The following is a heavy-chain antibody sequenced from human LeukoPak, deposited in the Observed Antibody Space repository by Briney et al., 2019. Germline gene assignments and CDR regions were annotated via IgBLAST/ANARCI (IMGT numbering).Heavy chain of an antibody. D-gene: IGHD3-3*01. J-gene: IGHJ5*02. CDR3: ARDPGYYDFWSGYYKTGWFDP. Sequence: SGTLSLTCTVSGGSISSSSYYWGWIRQPPGKGLEWIGSIYYSGSTNYNPSLKSRVTISVDTSKNQFSLKLSSVTAADTAVYYCARDPGYYDFWSGYYKTGWFDPWGQGTLVTVSS. CDR2: IYYSGST. CDR1: GGSISSSSYY. V-gene: IGHV4-39*07.